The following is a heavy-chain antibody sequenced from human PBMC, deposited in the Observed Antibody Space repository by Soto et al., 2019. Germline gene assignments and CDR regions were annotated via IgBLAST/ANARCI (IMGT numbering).Heavy chain of an antibody. Sequence: SETLSLTCAVYGGSFSGYYWSWIRQPPGKGLEWIGEINHSGSTNYNPSLKSRVTISVDTSKNQFSLKLSSVTAADTAVYYCARGHTAMVSNNWFDPWGQGTLVTVSS. J-gene: IGHJ5*02. CDR2: INHSGST. V-gene: IGHV4-34*01. CDR3: ARGHTAMVSNNWFDP. CDR1: GGSFSGYY. D-gene: IGHD5-18*01.